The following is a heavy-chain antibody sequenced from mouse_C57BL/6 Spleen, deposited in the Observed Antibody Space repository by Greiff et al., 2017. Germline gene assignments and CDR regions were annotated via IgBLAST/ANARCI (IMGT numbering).Heavy chain of an antibody. J-gene: IGHJ3*01. CDR2: FHPENGDT. CDR3: ARPCYCYEGFDY. D-gene: IGHD2-12*01. Sequence: VQLQPSGAELVKPGASVKLSCTASGFNIKDYSMHWVKQSPEQSLEWIGRFHPENGDTKYAAKFKGKATITVDTSSNTAYLQLSRLTSEDTAVYYCARPCYCYEGFDYWGQGTLLTVSA. CDR1: GFNIKDYS. V-gene: IGHV14-2*01.